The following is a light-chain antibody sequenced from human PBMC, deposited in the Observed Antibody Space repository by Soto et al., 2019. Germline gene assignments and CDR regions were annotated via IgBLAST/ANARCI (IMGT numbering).Light chain of an antibody. Sequence: DIQMTPPPSSLSASVGDRVTITCRASQSLSNDLGWYQQKPGKAPKRLIYAASTLQNGVPSRFSGIGSWTEFTLTISSLQPEDFATYYCKHHNSYLALTVGGGTKVEIK. V-gene: IGKV1-17*01. CDR3: KHHNSYLALT. CDR2: AAS. J-gene: IGKJ4*01. CDR1: QSLSND.